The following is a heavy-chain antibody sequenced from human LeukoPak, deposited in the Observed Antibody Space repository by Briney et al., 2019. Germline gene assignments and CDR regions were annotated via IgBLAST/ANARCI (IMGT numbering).Heavy chain of an antibody. Sequence: SETLSLTCAVFGGSFSGYYWSWIRQPPGKGLEWIGEINHSGSINYNSSLKSRVTISVDTSKNQFSLKLSSVTAADTAVYYCARPADSSGYYYDSSGYRKAFDIWGQGTMVTVSS. V-gene: IGHV4-34*01. CDR2: INHSGSI. D-gene: IGHD3-22*01. J-gene: IGHJ3*02. CDR1: GGSFSGYY. CDR3: ARPADSSGYYYDSSGYRKAFDI.